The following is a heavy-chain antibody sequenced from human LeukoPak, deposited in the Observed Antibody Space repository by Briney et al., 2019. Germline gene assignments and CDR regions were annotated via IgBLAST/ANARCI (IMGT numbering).Heavy chain of an antibody. J-gene: IGHJ4*02. D-gene: IGHD6-19*01. V-gene: IGHV3-30*18. Sequence: GGSLRLSCAASGFTFSNYAMSWVRQAPGKGLEWVAVISYDGSNKYYADSVKGRFTISRDNSKNTLYLQMNSLRAEDTAVYYCAKETSGWYRFDYWGQGTLVTVSS. CDR1: GFTFSNYA. CDR2: ISYDGSNK. CDR3: AKETSGWYRFDY.